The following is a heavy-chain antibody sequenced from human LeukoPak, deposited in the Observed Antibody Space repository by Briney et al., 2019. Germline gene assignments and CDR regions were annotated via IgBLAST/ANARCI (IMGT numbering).Heavy chain of an antibody. CDR3: ASLSSGSYNWFDP. CDR2: IYYSGST. V-gene: IGHV4-59*01. J-gene: IGHJ5*02. CDR1: GGSISSYY. Sequence: SETLSLTCTVSGGSISSYYWSWIRQPPGKGLEWIGYIYYSGSTNYNPSLKSRVTISVDTSKNQFSLKLSSVTAADTAVYYCASLSSGSYNWFDPWGQGTLVTVSP. D-gene: IGHD1-26*01.